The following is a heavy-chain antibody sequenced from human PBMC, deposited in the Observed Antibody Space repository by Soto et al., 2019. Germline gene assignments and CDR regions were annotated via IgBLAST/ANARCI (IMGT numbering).Heavy chain of an antibody. V-gene: IGHV1-69*01. CDR3: ARDSRPYCSGGSCYSVYYYYYGMDV. CDR1: GGTFSSYA. Sequence: QVQLVQSGAEVKKPGSSVKVSCKASGGTFSSYAISWVRQAPGQGLEWMGGIIPIFGTANYAQKFQGRVTITADESTSTAYMELSSLRSEDTAVYSCARDSRPYCSGGSCYSVYYYYYGMDVWGQGTTVTVSS. CDR2: IIPIFGTA. D-gene: IGHD2-15*01. J-gene: IGHJ6*02.